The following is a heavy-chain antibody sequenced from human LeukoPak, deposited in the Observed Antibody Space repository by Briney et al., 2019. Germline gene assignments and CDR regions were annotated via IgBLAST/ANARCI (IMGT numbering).Heavy chain of an antibody. CDR3: AARARITMIVVPTGY. CDR1: GGSFSGYY. Sequence: SETLSLTCAVYGGSFSGYYWSWIRQPPGKGLEWIGEINHSGSTNYNPSPKSRVTISVDTSKNQFSLKLSSVTAADTAVYYCAARARITMIVVPTGYWGQGTLVTVSS. CDR2: INHSGST. V-gene: IGHV4-34*01. D-gene: IGHD3-22*01. J-gene: IGHJ4*02.